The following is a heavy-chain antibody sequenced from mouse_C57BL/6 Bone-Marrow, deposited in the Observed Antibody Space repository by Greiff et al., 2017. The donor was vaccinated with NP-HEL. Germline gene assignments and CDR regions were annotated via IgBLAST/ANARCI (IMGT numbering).Heavy chain of an antibody. Sequence: VQLQRSGPELVKPGASVKISCKASGYTFTDYYMNWVKQSHGKSLEWIGDINPNNGGTSYNQKFKGKATLTVDKSSSTAYMELRSLTSEDSAVYYCARPYYGRLYYFDYWGQGTTLTVSS. J-gene: IGHJ2*01. CDR2: INPNNGGT. D-gene: IGHD1-1*01. CDR1: GYTFTDYY. CDR3: ARPYYGRLYYFDY. V-gene: IGHV1-26*01.